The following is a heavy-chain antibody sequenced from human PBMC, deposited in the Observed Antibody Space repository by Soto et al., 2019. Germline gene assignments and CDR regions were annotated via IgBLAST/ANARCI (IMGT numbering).Heavy chain of an antibody. CDR2: ISSSSSYT. Sequence: PGGSLRLSCAASGFTFSDYYMSWIRQAPGKGLEWVSYISSSSSYTNYADSVKGRFTISRDNAKNSLYLQMNSLRAEDTAVYYCARDVPSGSQPYYGMDVWGQGTTVTVSS. D-gene: IGHD1-26*01. CDR3: ARDVPSGSQPYYGMDV. V-gene: IGHV3-11*06. CDR1: GFTFSDYY. J-gene: IGHJ6*02.